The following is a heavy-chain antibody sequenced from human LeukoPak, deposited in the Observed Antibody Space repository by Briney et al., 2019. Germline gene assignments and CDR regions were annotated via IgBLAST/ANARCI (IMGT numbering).Heavy chain of an antibody. V-gene: IGHV1-46*01. Sequence: ASVKVSCQASGYNFPSHYMHWVRQAPGQGLEWMGIINPSGGTTSYEQEFRGRATVTRNTSTSTVYMELSSLRSDDTAVYYCARDLVVVTGLRTRGSFDIWGQGTMVTVSS. J-gene: IGHJ3*02. CDR2: INPSGGTT. CDR3: ARDLVVVTGLRTRGSFDI. D-gene: IGHD2-21*02. CDR1: GYNFPSHY.